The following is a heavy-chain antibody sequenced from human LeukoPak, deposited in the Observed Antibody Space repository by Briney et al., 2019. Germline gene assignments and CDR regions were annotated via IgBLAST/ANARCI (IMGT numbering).Heavy chain of an antibody. CDR2: IIPILGIA. CDR1: GGTFSSYA. CDR3: ARAETIAVAVRYFDY. J-gene: IGHJ4*02. Sequence: SVKVSCKASGGTFSSYAISWVRQAPRQGLEWMGRIIPILGIANYAQKFQGRVTITADKSTSTAYVELSSLRSEDTAVYYCARAETIAVAVRYFDYWGQGTLVTVSS. D-gene: IGHD6-19*01. V-gene: IGHV1-69*04.